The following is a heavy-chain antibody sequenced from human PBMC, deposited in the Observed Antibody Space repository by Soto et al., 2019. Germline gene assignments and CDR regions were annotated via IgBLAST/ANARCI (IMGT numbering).Heavy chain of an antibody. V-gene: IGHV3-30-3*01. D-gene: IGHD3-10*01. J-gene: IGHJ4*02. CDR2: ILYDGNDK. CDR3: ARVAPGGSGSYDV. Sequence: QAQLVEAGGGVVRPGRSLRLSCTASGITFSAYTMHWVRQAPGKGLEWVALILYDGNDKQYADSVKGRFTISRDNSKNKLYLQTNSLRVEDTAVYYCARVAPGGSGSYDVWGQGTLVIVSS. CDR1: GITFSAYT.